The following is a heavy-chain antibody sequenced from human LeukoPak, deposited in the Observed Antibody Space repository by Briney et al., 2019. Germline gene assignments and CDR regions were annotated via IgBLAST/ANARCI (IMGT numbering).Heavy chain of an antibody. CDR2: ISGSGGST. CDR1: GFTFSSYA. J-gene: IGHJ4*02. CDR3: AILPGYSSGWYEVTY. D-gene: IGHD6-13*01. V-gene: IGHV3-23*01. Sequence: GGSLRLSCAASGFTFSSYAMSWVRQAPGKGLEWVSDISGSGGSTYYADSVKGRFTISRDNSRNTLYLQMNSPRAEDTAVYYCAILPGYSSGWYEVTYWGQGTLVTVSS.